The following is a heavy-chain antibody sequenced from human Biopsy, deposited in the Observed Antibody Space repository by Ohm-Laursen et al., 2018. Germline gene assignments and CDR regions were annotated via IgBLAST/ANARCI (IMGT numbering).Heavy chain of an antibody. D-gene: IGHD3-9*01. J-gene: IGHJ1*01. CDR2: NIPILGTG. V-gene: IGHV1-69*06. CDR1: GGTFSNYG. Sequence: SVKVSCKAPGGTFSNYGVNWVRQAPGQGLEWLGGNIPILGTGNYAQKLQDRVTVAVDTSMSTATMELRSLRSDDTAVYYCATKLTGYFHHWGQGTLVIVSS. CDR3: ATKLTGYFHH.